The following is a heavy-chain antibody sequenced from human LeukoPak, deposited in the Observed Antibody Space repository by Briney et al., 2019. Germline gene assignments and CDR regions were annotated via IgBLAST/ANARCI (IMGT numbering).Heavy chain of an antibody. Sequence: GGSLKLSCAASGFTVSSNYMSWVRQAPGKGLEWVSVIYSGGSTYYADSVKGRFTISRDNSKNTLYLQMNSLRVEDTAVYYCAREIYCSASSCTGGVFDIWGQGTMVTVSS. V-gene: IGHV3-53*01. J-gene: IGHJ3*02. CDR1: GFTVSSNY. D-gene: IGHD2-15*01. CDR3: AREIYCSASSCTGGVFDI. CDR2: IYSGGST.